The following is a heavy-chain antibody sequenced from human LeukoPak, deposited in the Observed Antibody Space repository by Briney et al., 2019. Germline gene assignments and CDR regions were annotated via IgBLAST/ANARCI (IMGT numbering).Heavy chain of an antibody. CDR3: TANGDNSDF. CDR1: GFSLTDSS. CDR2: IRDKASTYAT. V-gene: IGHV3-73*01. D-gene: IGHD2-21*02. J-gene: IGHJ4*02. Sequence: GGSLRLSCAASGFSLTDSSVHWVRQASGKGLEWLGRIRDKASTYATAYAASVRGRFTISRDDSKHTAYLQMNGLKTDDTAVYYCTANGDNSDFWGQGTLVTVSS.